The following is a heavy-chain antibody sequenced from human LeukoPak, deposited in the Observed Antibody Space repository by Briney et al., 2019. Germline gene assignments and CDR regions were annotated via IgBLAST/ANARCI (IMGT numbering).Heavy chain of an antibody. D-gene: IGHD3-9*01. CDR2: INPNSGGT. V-gene: IGHV1-2*02. CDR3: ARERGNDDILTDYYEGNGFDP. CDR1: GYTFTDYY. Sequence: ASVKVSCKASGYTFTDYYVHWVRQAPGQGLEWMGWINPNSGGTNYAQKFQGTVTMTRDTSISTAYMELTRLRSDDTAVYYCARERGNDDILTDYYEGNGFDPWGQGTLVTVSS. J-gene: IGHJ5*02.